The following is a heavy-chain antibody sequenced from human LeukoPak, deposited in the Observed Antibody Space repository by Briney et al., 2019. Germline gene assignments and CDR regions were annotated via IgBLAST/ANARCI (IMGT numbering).Heavy chain of an antibody. CDR1: GFTFSSYW. CDR2: ISSNGGST. D-gene: IGHD3-22*01. V-gene: IGHV3-64*01. J-gene: IGHJ4*02. CDR3: ARAIGTYYYDSSGYCDY. Sequence: GGSLRLSCAASGFTFSSYWMHWVRQAPGKGLEYVSAISSNGGSTYYANSVKGRFTISRDNSKNTLYLQMGSLRAEDMAVYYCARAIGTYYYDSSGYCDYWGQGTLVTVSS.